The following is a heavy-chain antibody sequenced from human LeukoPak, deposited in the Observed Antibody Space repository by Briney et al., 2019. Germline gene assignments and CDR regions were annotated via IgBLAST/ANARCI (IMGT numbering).Heavy chain of an antibody. CDR3: ARSSGGSYFGGFDY. V-gene: IGHV6-1*01. D-gene: IGHD1-26*01. CDR1: GDSVSSNSAA. J-gene: IGHJ4*02. Sequence: SQTLSLTCAISGDSVSSNSAAWNWVRQSPSRGLEWLGRTYYRSKWYNDYAVSVKSRITINPDTSKNQFSLHLNSVTPEDTAVYYCARSSGGSYFGGFDYWGQGALVTVSS. CDR2: TYYRSKWYN.